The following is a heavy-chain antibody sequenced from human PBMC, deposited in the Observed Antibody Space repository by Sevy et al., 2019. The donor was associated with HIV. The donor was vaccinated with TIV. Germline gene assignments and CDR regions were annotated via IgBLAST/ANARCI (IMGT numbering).Heavy chain of an antibody. CDR3: VKEVSEYSYSDY. CDR2: ISGSANRT. V-gene: IGHV3-23*01. Sequence: GGSLRLSCAASGFTFSNYAMSWVRQTPGKGLEWVSAISGSANRTYNTDSVKGRFTISRDNTKNMLFLQMNSLRAEDTAVYYCVKEVSEYSYSDYWGQGTLVTVSS. J-gene: IGHJ4*02. CDR1: GFTFSNYA. D-gene: IGHD5-18*01.